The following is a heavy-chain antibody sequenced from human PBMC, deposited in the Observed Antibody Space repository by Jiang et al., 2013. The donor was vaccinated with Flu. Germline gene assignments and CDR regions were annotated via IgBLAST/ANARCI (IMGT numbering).Heavy chain of an antibody. CDR3: ARRSPTDI. Sequence: VQSGSELKKTGASVIISCKASGYSFTSYTMNWVRRAPGQGLEWMGWINPNNGIPTYAQDFTGRFVFSLDISVSTAYLQISSLKAEDTAVYYCARRSPTDIWGQGTLVTVSS. CDR1: GYSFTSYT. J-gene: IGHJ4*02. D-gene: IGHD4-17*01. CDR2: INPNNGIP. V-gene: IGHV7-4-1*02.